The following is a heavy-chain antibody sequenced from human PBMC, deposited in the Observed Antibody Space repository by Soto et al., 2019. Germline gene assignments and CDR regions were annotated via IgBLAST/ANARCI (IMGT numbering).Heavy chain of an antibody. CDR3: ARDVEGIILMVYSTSRSFDY. V-gene: IGHV3-30-3*01. J-gene: IGHJ4*02. D-gene: IGHD2-8*01. Sequence: TGGSLRLSCAASGFTFRSYAMHWVRQAPGKGLEWVAVVSYEGTNTHYADSVEGRFTISRDNSKNTLYLQLNSLSADDTAVYYCARDVEGIILMVYSTSRSFDYWGQGTLVTVSS. CDR1: GFTFRSYA. CDR2: VSYEGTNT.